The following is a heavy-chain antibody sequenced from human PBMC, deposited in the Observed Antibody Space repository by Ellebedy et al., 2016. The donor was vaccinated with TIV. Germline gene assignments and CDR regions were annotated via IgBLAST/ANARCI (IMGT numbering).Heavy chain of an antibody. CDR1: GFNFSSYG. V-gene: IGHV3-49*04. Sequence: GESLKISCASSGFNFSSYGMPCVRQAPGKGLEWVGFIRSKAYVGTTEYAASVKGRFTISRDDSKSIAYLQMNSLKTEDTAVYYCTRSGIFDYWGQGTLVTVSS. CDR2: IRSKAYVGTT. CDR3: TRSGIFDY. J-gene: IGHJ4*02. D-gene: IGHD1-26*01.